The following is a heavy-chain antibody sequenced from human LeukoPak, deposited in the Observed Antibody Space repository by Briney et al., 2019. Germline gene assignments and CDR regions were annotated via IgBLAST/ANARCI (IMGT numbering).Heavy chain of an antibody. CDR3: VRDRKPFPFDY. V-gene: IGHV3-30*04. CDR1: GFTFSSYA. CDR2: VSYDGSNK. D-gene: IGHD2-21*01. J-gene: IGHJ4*02. Sequence: GGSLRLSCAASGFTFSSYAMHWVRQAPGKGLEWVAVVSYDGSNKYYANSVKGRFTISRDNSKNTLYLQMNSLRPEDTAVYYCVRDRKPFPFDYWGQGTLVTVSS.